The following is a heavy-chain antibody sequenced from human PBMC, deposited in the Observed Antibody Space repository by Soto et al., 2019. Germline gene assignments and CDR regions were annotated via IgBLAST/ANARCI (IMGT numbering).Heavy chain of an antibody. CDR1: GYTFTSYG. CDR2: ISAYNGNT. V-gene: IGHV1-18*01. D-gene: IGHD4-17*01. Sequence: ASVKVSCKASGYTFTSYGISWVRQAPRQGLEWMGWISAYNGNTNYAQKLQGRVTMTTDTSTSTAYMELRSLRSDDTAVYYCARDVTTPYYYYGMDVWGQGTTVTVSS. J-gene: IGHJ6*02. CDR3: ARDVTTPYYYYGMDV.